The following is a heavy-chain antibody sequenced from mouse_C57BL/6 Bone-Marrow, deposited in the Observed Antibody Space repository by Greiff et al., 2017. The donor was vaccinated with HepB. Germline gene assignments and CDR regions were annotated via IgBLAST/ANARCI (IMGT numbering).Heavy chain of an antibody. CDR3: AREEGLTGTDFDY. CDR1: GYSITSGYY. J-gene: IGHJ2*01. CDR2: ISYDGSN. Sequence: VQLQQSGPGLVKPSQSLSLTCSVTGYSITSGYYWNWIRQFPGNKLEWMGYISYDGSNNYNPSLKNRIAITRDTSKNQFLLKLNSVTTEDTATYYCAREEGLTGTDFDYWGQGTTLTVSS. D-gene: IGHD4-1*01. V-gene: IGHV3-6*01.